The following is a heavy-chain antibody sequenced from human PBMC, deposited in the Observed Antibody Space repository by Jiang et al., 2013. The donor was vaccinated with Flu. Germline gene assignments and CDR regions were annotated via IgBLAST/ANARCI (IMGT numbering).Heavy chain of an antibody. CDR3: AREGRSYYDSSGYYL. J-gene: IGHJ5*02. V-gene: IGHV4-31*03. CDR1: GGSISSGGYY. Sequence: GSGLVKPSQTLSLTCTVSGGSISSGGYYWSWIRQHPGKGLEWIGYIYYSGSTYYNPSLKSRVTISVDTSKNQFSLKLSSVTAADTAVYYCAREGRSYYDSSGYYLWGQGNPGHRLL. D-gene: IGHD3-22*01. CDR2: IYYSGST.